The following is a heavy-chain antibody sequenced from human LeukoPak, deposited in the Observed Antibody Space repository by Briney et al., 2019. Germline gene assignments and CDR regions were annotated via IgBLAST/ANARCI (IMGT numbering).Heavy chain of an antibody. J-gene: IGHJ4*02. CDR3: AKDNEEMAIDY. CDR1: GFTFSSYS. D-gene: IGHD5-12*01. CDR2: ISSSSSYI. V-gene: IGHV3-21*04. Sequence: GGSLRLSCAASGFTFSSYSMNWVRQAPGKGLEWVSSISSSSSYIYYADSVKGRFTISRDNAKNSLYLQMNSLRAEDTALYYCAKDNEEMAIDYWGQGTLVTVSS.